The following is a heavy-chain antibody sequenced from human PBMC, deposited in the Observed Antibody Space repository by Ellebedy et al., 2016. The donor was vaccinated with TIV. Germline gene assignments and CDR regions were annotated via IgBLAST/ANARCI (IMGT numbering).Heavy chain of an antibody. CDR1: GYTFTSYG. J-gene: IGHJ5*02. V-gene: IGHV1-18*01. CDR2: ISGLNGKT. CDR3: ATDNTVGGTNWFDP. D-gene: IGHD6-19*01. Sequence: AASVKVSCKTSGYTFTSYGVSWVRQAPGQGREGMGWISGLNGKTKYPRTVQGRVTLTTDTAARTVYMELTSLSSDDTAVYYCATDNTVGGTNWFDPWGQGTLVIVSS.